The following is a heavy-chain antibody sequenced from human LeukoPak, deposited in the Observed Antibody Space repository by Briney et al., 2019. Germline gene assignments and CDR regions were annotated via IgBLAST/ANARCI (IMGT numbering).Heavy chain of an antibody. CDR3: ARDLAAAASVDY. Sequence: ASVKVSCRASGYTFTSYGISWVRQAPGQGLEWMGWISVYNGNTNYAQKLQGRVTMTTDTSTSTAYMELRSLRSDDTAVYYCARDLAAAASVDYWGQGTLVTVSS. CDR1: GYTFTSYG. D-gene: IGHD6-13*01. J-gene: IGHJ4*02. V-gene: IGHV1-18*01. CDR2: ISVYNGNT.